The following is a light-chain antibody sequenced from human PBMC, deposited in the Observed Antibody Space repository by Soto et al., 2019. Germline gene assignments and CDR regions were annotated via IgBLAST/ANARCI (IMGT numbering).Light chain of an antibody. J-gene: IGLJ3*02. CDR2: SND. CDR1: DSNIGSNS. V-gene: IGLV1-44*01. Sequence: QSVLTQPPSASGTPGQRVNISCSGSDSNIGSNSVNWYQHLPGMAPKLLTHSNDHRPSGVADLFSGSKSGTAASLAISGLQSEDEADYYCAAWDDILNGWVFGGGTKSPS. CDR3: AAWDDILNGWV.